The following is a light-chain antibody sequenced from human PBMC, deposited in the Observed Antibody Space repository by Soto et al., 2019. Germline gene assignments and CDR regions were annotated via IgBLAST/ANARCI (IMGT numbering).Light chain of an antibody. V-gene: IGLV2-14*03. CDR1: NSDVGAYPY. Sequence: QSVLTQPASVSGSPGQSITISCTGTNSDVGAYPYVSWYQQHPGNAPKLLIYEVADRPSGVSDRFSGSKSGNTASLTISALPAEDEAVYYCSSYATSGTNVIFGGGTKVTVL. CDR2: EVA. CDR3: SSYATSGTNVI. J-gene: IGLJ2*01.